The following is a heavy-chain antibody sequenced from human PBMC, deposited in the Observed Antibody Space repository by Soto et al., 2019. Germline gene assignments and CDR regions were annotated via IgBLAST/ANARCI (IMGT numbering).Heavy chain of an antibody. D-gene: IGHD2-2*01. Sequence: PSETLSLTCTVSGGSISSGGYYWSWIRQHPGKGLEWIGYIYYSGSTYYNPSLKSRVTISVDTSKNQFSLKLSSVTAADTAVYYCARGVPVEGYCSSTSCYSGIDYWGQGTLVTVSS. CDR3: ARGVPVEGYCSSTSCYSGIDY. CDR1: GGSISSGGYY. V-gene: IGHV4-31*03. J-gene: IGHJ4*02. CDR2: IYYSGST.